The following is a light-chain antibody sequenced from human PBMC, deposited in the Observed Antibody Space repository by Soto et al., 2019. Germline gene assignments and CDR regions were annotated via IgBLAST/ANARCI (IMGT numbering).Light chain of an antibody. CDR1: QAISSY. Sequence: DIQMTQSPSILSASVGDRVTITCRASQAISSYLAWYQQKPGRAPKLLIYAASTLQSGVPSRFSGSGSGTEFTLTITSLQPEDFATYYCQQLNSFPITFGQGTRLEIK. V-gene: IGKV1-9*01. CDR3: QQLNSFPIT. CDR2: AAS. J-gene: IGKJ5*01.